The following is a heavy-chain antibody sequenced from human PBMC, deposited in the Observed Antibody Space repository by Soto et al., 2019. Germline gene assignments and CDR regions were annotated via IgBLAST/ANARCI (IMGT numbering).Heavy chain of an antibody. J-gene: IGHJ3*01. CDR1: GGSINSSSYY. CDR3: ARDSTASDAFDF. D-gene: IGHD5-18*01. CDR2: IYYSGST. Sequence: PSETLSLTCTVSGGSINSSSYYWGWIRQPPGKGLEWIGSIYYSGSTYYNPSLKSRVTISVDTSKNQFSLKLSSVTAADTAVYYCARDSTASDAFDFWGQGTMVTVSS. V-gene: IGHV4-39*02.